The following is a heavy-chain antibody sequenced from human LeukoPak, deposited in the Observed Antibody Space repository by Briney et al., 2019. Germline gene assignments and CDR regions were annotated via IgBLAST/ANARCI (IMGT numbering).Heavy chain of an antibody. V-gene: IGHV3-9*01. CDR1: GFTFDDYA. Sequence: GGSLRLSCAASGFTFDDYAMHWVRQAPGKGLEWVSGISWNSGSIGYADSVKGRFTISRDNAKDSLYLQMNSLRAEDTAVYYCARTLGGGSYLKVGDYWGQGTLVTVSS. J-gene: IGHJ4*02. CDR3: ARTLGGGSYLKVGDY. CDR2: ISWNSGSI. D-gene: IGHD1-26*01.